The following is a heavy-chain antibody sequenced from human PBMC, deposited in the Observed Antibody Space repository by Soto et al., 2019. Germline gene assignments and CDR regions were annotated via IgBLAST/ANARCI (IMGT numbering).Heavy chain of an antibody. J-gene: IGHJ6*02. CDR1: GFSLTSPGMC. Sequence: SGPTLVNPTETLTLTCTFSGFSLTSPGMCVSWIRQPPGKALEWLALIERDDDDKYYSTSLKTRLTISKDTRKNQVVLTMANMDPADTGTYYCARSIRGPRRFNGMDVWGQGTTVTVS. V-gene: IGHV2-70*13. D-gene: IGHD1-20*01. CDR3: ARSIRGPRRFNGMDV. CDR2: IERDDDDK.